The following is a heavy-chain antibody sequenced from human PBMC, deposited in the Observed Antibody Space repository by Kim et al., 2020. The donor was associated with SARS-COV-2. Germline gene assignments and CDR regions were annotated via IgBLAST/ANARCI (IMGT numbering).Heavy chain of an antibody. CDR1: GGSFSGYY. CDR3: AREPDIVAAITGFDT. CDR2: ITYSGST. Sequence: SETLSLTCAVYGGSFSGYYWSWIRQVPGKGLEWIGEITYSGSTNYNPSLKSRVTISIHTSKNQFSLRLRSVTAADTAVYYCAREPDIVAAITGFDTWGQG. J-gene: IGHJ4*02. V-gene: IGHV4-34*01. D-gene: IGHD5-12*01.